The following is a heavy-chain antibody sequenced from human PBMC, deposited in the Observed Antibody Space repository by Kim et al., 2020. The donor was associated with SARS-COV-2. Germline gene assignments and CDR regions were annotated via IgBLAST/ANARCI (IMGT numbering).Heavy chain of an antibody. CDR2: IDPSDSYT. D-gene: IGHD2-2*03. Sequence: GESLKISCKGSGYSFTSYWISWVRQMPGKGLEWMGRIDPSDSYTNYSPSFQGHVTISADKSISTAYLQWSSLKASDTAMYYCASGGGYCSSTSCYPFDYWGQGTLVTVSS. CDR1: GYSFTSYW. V-gene: IGHV5-10-1*01. J-gene: IGHJ4*02. CDR3: ASGGGYCSSTSCYPFDY.